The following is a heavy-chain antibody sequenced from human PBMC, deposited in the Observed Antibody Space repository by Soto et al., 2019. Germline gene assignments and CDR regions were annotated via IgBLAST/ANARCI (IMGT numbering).Heavy chain of an antibody. Sequence: PSQTLSLTCTVSGGSISSGGYYWSWIRQHPGKGLEWIGYIYYSGSTYYNPSLKSRVTISVDTSKNQFSLKLSSVTAADTAVYYCARDYSYSNEPMNWFDPWGQGTLVTVS. CDR1: GGSISSGGYY. CDR3: ARDYSYSNEPMNWFDP. J-gene: IGHJ5*02. V-gene: IGHV4-31*03. CDR2: IYYSGST. D-gene: IGHD5-18*01.